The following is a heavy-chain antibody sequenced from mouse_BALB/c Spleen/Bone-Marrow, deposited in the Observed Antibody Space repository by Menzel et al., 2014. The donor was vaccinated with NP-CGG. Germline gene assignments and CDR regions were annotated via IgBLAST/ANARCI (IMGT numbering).Heavy chain of an antibody. CDR1: GFTFTDYF. D-gene: IGHD2-4*01. V-gene: IGHV7-3*02. J-gene: IGHJ2*01. CDR2: IRNKANGYTT. Sequence: EVKLMEPGGGLVQPGGSLRLSCATSGFTFTDYFMTWVRQPPGKALEWLGFIRNKANGYTTEYSASVKGRFTISRNNSQSILYLQMNTLRAEDSATYYCARGYYDDYWGQGTTLTVSS. CDR3: ARGYYDDY.